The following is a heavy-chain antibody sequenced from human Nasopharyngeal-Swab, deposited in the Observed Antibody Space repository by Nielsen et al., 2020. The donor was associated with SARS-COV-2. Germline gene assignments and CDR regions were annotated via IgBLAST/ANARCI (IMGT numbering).Heavy chain of an antibody. J-gene: IGHJ6*02. Sequence: GGSLRLSCAASGFTFSSYAMSWVRQAPGKGLEWVSSIGSSSSYIYYADSVKGRFTISRDNAKNSLYLQMNSLRAEDTAVYYCARYDYIWGSLYGMDVWGQGTTVTVSS. CDR3: ARYDYIWGSLYGMDV. D-gene: IGHD3-16*01. CDR2: IGSSSSYI. V-gene: IGHV3-21*01. CDR1: GFTFSSYA.